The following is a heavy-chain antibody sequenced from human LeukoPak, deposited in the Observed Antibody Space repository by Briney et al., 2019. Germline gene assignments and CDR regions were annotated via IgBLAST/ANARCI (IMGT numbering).Heavy chain of an antibody. CDR3: ARVNYDFWSGYRYYFDY. V-gene: IGHV4-39*01. Sequence: SETLSLTCTVSGGSISSSSYYWDWIRQPPGKGLEWIGSIYYSGSTYYNPSLKSRVTISVDTSKNQFSLKLSSVTAADTAVYYCARVNYDFWSGYRYYFDYWGQGTLVTVSS. CDR1: GGSISSSSYY. D-gene: IGHD3-3*01. J-gene: IGHJ4*02. CDR2: IYYSGST.